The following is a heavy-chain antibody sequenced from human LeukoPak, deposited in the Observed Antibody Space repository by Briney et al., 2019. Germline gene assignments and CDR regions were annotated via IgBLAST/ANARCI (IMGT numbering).Heavy chain of an antibody. CDR1: GYTFTSYY. J-gene: IGHJ4*02. CDR3: ARDQMGFYYDSSGYVELFDY. CDR2: INPSGGST. Sequence: GASVKVSCKASGYTFTSYYMHWVRQAPGQGLEWMGIINPSGGSTSYAQKFQGRVTMTRDTSTSTVYMELSSLRSEDTAVYYCARDQMGFYYDSSGYVELFDYWGQGTLVTVSS. V-gene: IGHV1-46*01. D-gene: IGHD3-22*01.